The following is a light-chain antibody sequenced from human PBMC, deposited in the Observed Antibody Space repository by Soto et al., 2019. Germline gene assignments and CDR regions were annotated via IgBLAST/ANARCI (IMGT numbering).Light chain of an antibody. V-gene: IGKV1-39*01. CDR1: QSISSY. CDR2: AAS. Sequence: DIQMTKPPSSLSASVGDRPTITCRASQSISSYLKWYQQKPGKAPKLLIYAASSLQSGVPSRFSGSGSGTDVTLTIISLQPEEFATYYCQQSYSTPRTFGQGTKVDIK. J-gene: IGKJ1*01. CDR3: QQSYSTPRT.